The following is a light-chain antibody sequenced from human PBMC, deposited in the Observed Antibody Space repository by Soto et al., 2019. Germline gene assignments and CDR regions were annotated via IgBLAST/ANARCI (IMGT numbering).Light chain of an antibody. Sequence: QSALTQPASVSGSPGQSITISCTGTSSDAGGYNYVSWYQQHPGKAPKLMIYDVSNRPSGVSNRFSGSKSGNTASLTISGLQAVDEADYYCSSYTSSSTYVFGTGTKLTVL. CDR3: SSYTSSSTYV. CDR1: SSDAGGYNY. V-gene: IGLV2-14*01. CDR2: DVS. J-gene: IGLJ1*01.